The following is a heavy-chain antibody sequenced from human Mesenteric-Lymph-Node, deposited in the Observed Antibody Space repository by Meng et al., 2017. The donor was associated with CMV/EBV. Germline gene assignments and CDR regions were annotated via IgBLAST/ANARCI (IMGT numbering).Heavy chain of an antibody. J-gene: IGHJ4*02. CDR2: INPSGSST. CDR3: ARILTGTTFGLSF. CDR1: GYTFTSYY. V-gene: IGHV1-46*01. Sequence: KASGYTFTSYYMHWVRQAPGRGLEWMGMINPSGSSTIYPQKFQGRVTMTRDTSTSTVYMELSSLRSEDTALYYCARILTGTTFGLSFWGQGTLVTVSS. D-gene: IGHD1-1*01.